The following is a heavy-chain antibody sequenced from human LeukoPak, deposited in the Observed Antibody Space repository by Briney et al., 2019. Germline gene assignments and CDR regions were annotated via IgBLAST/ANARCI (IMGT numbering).Heavy chain of an antibody. J-gene: IGHJ3*02. V-gene: IGHV4-31*03. Sequence: SQTLSLTCTVSGGSISSGGYYWSWIRQHPGKGLEWIGYIYYSGSTYYNSSLKSRVTISVDTSKNQFSLKLSSVTAADTAVYYCASSLRALLAFDIWGQGTMVTVSS. CDR3: ASSLRALLAFDI. CDR2: IYYSGST. CDR1: GGSISSGGYY.